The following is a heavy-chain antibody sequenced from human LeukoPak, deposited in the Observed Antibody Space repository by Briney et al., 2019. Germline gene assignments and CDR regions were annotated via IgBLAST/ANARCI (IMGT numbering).Heavy chain of an antibody. Sequence: PSETLSLTCPASGGSISSSSYYWGWIRQPPGKVLEWIGSIYYSGSAYYNPSLKSRVTISVDTSKNQFSLKLSSVTATDTAVYYCASDPNGWGFDFWGQGTLVTVSS. CDR2: IYYSGSA. CDR3: ASDPNGWGFDF. V-gene: IGHV4-39*07. CDR1: GGSISSSSYY. J-gene: IGHJ4*02. D-gene: IGHD2-8*01.